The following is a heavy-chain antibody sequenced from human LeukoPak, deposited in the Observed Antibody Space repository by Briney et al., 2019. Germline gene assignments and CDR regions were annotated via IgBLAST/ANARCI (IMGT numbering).Heavy chain of an antibody. D-gene: IGHD3-22*01. J-gene: IGHJ3*02. CDR1: GFTFDDYA. CDR3: AKDGDYDSSGYYLHAFDI. Sequence: GGSLRLSCAASGFTFDDYALHWVRQAPGKGLEWVSLISGDGGSTYYADSVKGRFTISRDNSKNSLYLQMNSLRTEDTALYYCAKDGDYDSSGYYLHAFDIWGQGTMVTVSS. CDR2: ISGDGGST. V-gene: IGHV3-43*02.